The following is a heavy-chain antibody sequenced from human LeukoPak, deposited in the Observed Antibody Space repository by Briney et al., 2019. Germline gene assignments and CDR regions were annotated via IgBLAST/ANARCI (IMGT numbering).Heavy chain of an antibody. CDR3: ARDGYYDSSGYYRPEFDY. D-gene: IGHD3-22*01. CDR1: GGSISSSSYY. V-gene: IGHV4-39*07. CDR2: IYYSGST. Sequence: PSETLSLTCTVSGGSISSSSYYWGWIRQPPGKGLEGVVSIYYSGSTYYNPSLKSRVTMSIDTSKNQFSLKLSSVTAADTAVYYCARDGYYDSSGYYRPEFDYWGQGTLVTVSS. J-gene: IGHJ4*02.